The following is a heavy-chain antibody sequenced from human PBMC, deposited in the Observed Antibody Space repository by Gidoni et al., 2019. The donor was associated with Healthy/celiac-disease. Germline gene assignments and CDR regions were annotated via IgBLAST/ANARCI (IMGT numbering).Heavy chain of an antibody. D-gene: IGHD6-13*01. CDR2: ISSSGSTI. V-gene: IGHV3-48*03. Sequence: EVQLVESGGGLVQPGGSLRLSCAASGFTFSSYEMNWVRQAPGKGLEWVSYISSSGSTIYYADSVKGRFTISRDNAKNSLYLQMNSLRAEDTAVYYCARRSSSWYGMGYYYYGMDVWGQGTTVTVSS. CDR1: GFTFSSYE. J-gene: IGHJ6*02. CDR3: ARRSSSWYGMGYYYYGMDV.